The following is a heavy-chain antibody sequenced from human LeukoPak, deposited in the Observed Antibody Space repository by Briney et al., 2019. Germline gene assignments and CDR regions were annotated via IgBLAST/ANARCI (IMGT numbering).Heavy chain of an antibody. J-gene: IGHJ4*02. CDR1: GFTFSSYG. Sequence: GGSLRLSCAASGFTFSSYGMHWVLQAPGKGLEWVAFIRYDGSNKYYADSVKGRFTISRDNSKNTLYLQMNSLRAEDTAVYYCAKPMVVTAIFPDFDYWGQGTPVTVSS. D-gene: IGHD2-21*02. CDR3: AKPMVVTAIFPDFDY. CDR2: IRYDGSNK. V-gene: IGHV3-30*02.